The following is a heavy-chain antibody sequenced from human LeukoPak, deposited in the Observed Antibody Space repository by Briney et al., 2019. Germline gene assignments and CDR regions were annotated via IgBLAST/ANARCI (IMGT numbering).Heavy chain of an antibody. V-gene: IGHV3-15*01. CDR3: TTEDYGDYVPDY. J-gene: IGHJ4*02. CDR1: GFTFSKAW. D-gene: IGHD4-17*01. CDR2: IKSKTDGGTP. Sequence: PAGSLRLSCAASGFTFSKAWISWVRQAPGKGLEWVGHIKSKTDGGTPHYAAPMKGRFTISRDDSKNSLYLLMNSLKTEDTAVYYCTTEDYGDYVPDYWGQGTLVTVSS.